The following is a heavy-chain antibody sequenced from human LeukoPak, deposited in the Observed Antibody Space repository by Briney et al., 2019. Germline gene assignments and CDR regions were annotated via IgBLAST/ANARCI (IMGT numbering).Heavy chain of an antibody. CDR3: ARLANGWFDP. CDR2: IYYSGST. J-gene: IGHJ5*02. V-gene: IGHV4-59*01. CDR1: GGSISSYY. Sequence: SETLSLTCTVSGGSISSYYWSWIRQPPGKGLEWIGYIYYSGSTNYNPSLKRRGTISGDTSKTPFSLKLSSVTAAATAVYYCARLANGWFDPWGQGTLVTVSS.